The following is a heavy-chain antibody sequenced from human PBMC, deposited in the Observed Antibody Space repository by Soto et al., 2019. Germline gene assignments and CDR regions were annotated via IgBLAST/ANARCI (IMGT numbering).Heavy chain of an antibody. CDR1: GFIFSNYG. J-gene: IGHJ4*02. Sequence: QVQLVESGGGVVQPERSLRLSCAASGFIFSNYGMHWVRQAPGKGLEWVAVVSSAGSTKYYADSVKGRFTISRDNSKNTVFLQMNSLRAEDTAVYYCARDGVVVAATHYFDYWGQGTLVTVSS. D-gene: IGHD2-15*01. CDR2: VSSAGSTK. CDR3: ARDGVVVAATHYFDY. V-gene: IGHV3-30*03.